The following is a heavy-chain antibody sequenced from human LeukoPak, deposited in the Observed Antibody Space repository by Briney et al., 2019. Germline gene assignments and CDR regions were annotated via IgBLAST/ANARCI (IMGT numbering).Heavy chain of an antibody. CDR3: VVGVGWQPDY. J-gene: IGHJ4*02. V-gene: IGHV4-59*02. CDR2: IYKIGTT. D-gene: IGHD2-15*01. CDR1: GDSVTGYY. Sequence: PSETLSLTCTVFGDSVTGYYLNWVRQPPGKGLEWIGHIYKIGTTNYNPSLKSRLTISADTSKNQFSLKLRSVTAADTAVYYCVVGVGWQPDYWGQGALVTVSS.